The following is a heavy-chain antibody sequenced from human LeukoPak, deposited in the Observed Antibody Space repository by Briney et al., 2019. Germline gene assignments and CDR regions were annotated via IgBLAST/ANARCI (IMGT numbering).Heavy chain of an antibody. CDR3: AGIGYRSSSFDY. J-gene: IGHJ4*02. CDR1: GFTFTNYW. Sequence: GGSLRLSCAASGFTFTNYWMSWVRQAPGKGLEWVANIKQDGSEKDYVDSMKGRFTISRDNTKNSVSLQMNSLRAEDTAVYYCAGIGYRSSSFDYWGQGTLVTVSS. CDR2: IKQDGSEK. V-gene: IGHV3-7*01. D-gene: IGHD6-6*01.